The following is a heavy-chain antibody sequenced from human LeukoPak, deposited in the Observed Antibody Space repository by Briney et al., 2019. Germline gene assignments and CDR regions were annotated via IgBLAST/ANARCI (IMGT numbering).Heavy chain of an antibody. Sequence: ASVKVSCKASGFTFTAYYMHWMRQAPGQGPEYMGLFNPKSGGTDYAQKFQGRATMTRDTSISTAYLELSNLRSDDTAIYYCARGIYGGNSPLVDLWGQGTLVTVSS. CDR2: FNPKSGGT. V-gene: IGHV1-2*02. CDR3: ARGIYGGNSPLVDL. J-gene: IGHJ5*02. CDR1: GFTFTAYY. D-gene: IGHD6-13*01.